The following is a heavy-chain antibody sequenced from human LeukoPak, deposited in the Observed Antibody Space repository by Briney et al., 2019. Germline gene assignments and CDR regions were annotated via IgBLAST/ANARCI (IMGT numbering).Heavy chain of an antibody. V-gene: IGHV3-48*04. D-gene: IGHD3-9*01. CDR2: ISSSGSTI. CDR3: ASLYYDILTGYPVDY. J-gene: IGHJ4*02. Sequence: GGSLRLSCAASGFTFSSYSMNWVRQAPGKGLEWVSYISSSGSTIYYADSVKGRFTISRDNAKNSLYLQMNSLRAEDTAVYYCASLYYDILTGYPVDYWGQGTLVTVSS. CDR1: GFTFSSYS.